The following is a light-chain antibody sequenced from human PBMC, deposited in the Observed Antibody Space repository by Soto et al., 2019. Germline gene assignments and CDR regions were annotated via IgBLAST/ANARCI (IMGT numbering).Light chain of an antibody. V-gene: IGKV1-5*03. CDR3: LQDYNYPLT. Sequence: DIQMTQSPSTLSASVGDRVTITCRASESISIWLAWYQQKPGKAPNLLINKASSLQSGVPSRFSGSGSGTDFTLTVSSLQPEDFATYYCLQDYNYPLTFGQGTKVDIK. J-gene: IGKJ1*01. CDR2: KAS. CDR1: ESISIW.